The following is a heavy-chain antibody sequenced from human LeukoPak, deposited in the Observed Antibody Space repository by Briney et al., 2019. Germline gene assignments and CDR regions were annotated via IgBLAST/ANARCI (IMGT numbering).Heavy chain of an antibody. Sequence: SGTLSLTCTVSGGSISSYYWSWIRQPPGKGLEWIGEINHSGSTNYNPSLKSRVTISVDTSKNQFSLKLSSVTAADTAVYYCARGQRKGAYYYDSSGYYLDYWGQGTLVTVSS. J-gene: IGHJ4*02. V-gene: IGHV4-34*01. CDR1: GGSISSYY. D-gene: IGHD3-22*01. CDR3: ARGQRKGAYYYDSSGYYLDY. CDR2: INHSGST.